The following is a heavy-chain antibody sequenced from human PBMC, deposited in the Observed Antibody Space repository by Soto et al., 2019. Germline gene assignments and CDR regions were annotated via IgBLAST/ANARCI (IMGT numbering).Heavy chain of an antibody. CDR3: GTDQAMAQFAY. Sequence: QVQLVQSGAEVKKPGASVKVSCKASGYTFTSYGISWVRQAPGQGLEWMGWINAYNGNTKYAQKLQGRATMTTDTSRSTANTELRSLCSDATVVSSCGTDQAMAQFAYWGLGTVATVSS. CDR1: GYTFTSYG. V-gene: IGHV1-18*01. CDR2: INAYNGNT. J-gene: IGHJ4*02. D-gene: IGHD5-18*01.